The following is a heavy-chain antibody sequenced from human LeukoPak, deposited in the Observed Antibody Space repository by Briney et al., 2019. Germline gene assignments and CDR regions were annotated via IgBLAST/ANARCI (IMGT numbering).Heavy chain of an antibody. CDR1: GFTLSSNY. Sequence: PGGSLRLSCAASGFTLSSNYMSWVRQAPGKGLEWVADIYSGGSTYYSASLKGRFTISRDNSKNLLSLQMNSLRAEDTAVYCSARDYPLRSKMVAFDIWGQGAMVTVSS. V-gene: IGHV3-66*02. CDR2: IYSGGST. D-gene: IGHD2/OR15-2a*01. J-gene: IGHJ3*02. CDR3: ARDYPLRSKMVAFDI.